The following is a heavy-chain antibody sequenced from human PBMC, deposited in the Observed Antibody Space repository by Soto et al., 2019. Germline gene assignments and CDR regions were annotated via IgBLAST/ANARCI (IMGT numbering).Heavy chain of an antibody. V-gene: IGHV3-30*18. Sequence: PXXSLRLACAASGFTFSSYNMQWVPQAPGKGLEWVAVRSYEGRMQYYVDSVKGRFTISTDNSKDTLYLQMNSLRAEDTAVYYCAKEGTTKRSYYYDFWGQGTLVSVSS. CDR2: RSYEGRMQ. CDR3: AKEGTTKRSYYYDF. D-gene: IGHD1-1*01. J-gene: IGHJ4*02. CDR1: GFTFSSYN.